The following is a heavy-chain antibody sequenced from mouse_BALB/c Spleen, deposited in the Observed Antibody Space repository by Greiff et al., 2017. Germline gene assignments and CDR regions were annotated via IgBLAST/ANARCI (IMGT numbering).Heavy chain of an antibody. CDR3: AREDDYDGLSFAY. CDR1: GFTFSDFY. J-gene: IGHJ3*01. CDR2: SRNKANDYTT. D-gene: IGHD2-4*01. V-gene: IGHV7-1*02. Sequence: EVKLVESGGGLVQPGGSLRLSCATSGFTFSDFYMEWVRQPPGKRLEWIAASRNKANDYTTEYSASVKGRFIVSRDTSQSILYLQMNALRAEDTAIYYCAREDDYDGLSFAYWGQGTLVTVSA.